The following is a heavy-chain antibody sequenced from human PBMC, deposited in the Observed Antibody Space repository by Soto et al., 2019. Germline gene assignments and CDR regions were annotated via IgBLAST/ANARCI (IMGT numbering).Heavy chain of an antibody. V-gene: IGHV4-30-2*01. CDR1: GGSISSGGYS. CDR3: ARDKITGLFDY. J-gene: IGHJ4*02. Sequence: PSETLSLTCAVSGGSISSGGYSWSWIRQPPGKGLEWIGYIYHSGSTYYNPSLKNRVTISVDTSKNQFSLKLTSVTAADTAVYYCARDKITGLFDYWGQGTLVTVSS. D-gene: IGHD2-8*02. CDR2: IYHSGST.